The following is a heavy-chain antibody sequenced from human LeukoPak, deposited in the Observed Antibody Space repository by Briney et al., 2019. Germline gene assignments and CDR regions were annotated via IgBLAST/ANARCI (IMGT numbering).Heavy chain of an antibody. Sequence: VASVKVSCKASGYTFTSYDINWVRQAPGHGLEWMGWMNPNSGNTGYAQKFQGRVTMTRNTSISTAYMELSSLRSEDTAVYYCARGAYSSSWYYYYYYGMDVWGQGTTVTVSS. V-gene: IGHV1-8*01. J-gene: IGHJ6*02. D-gene: IGHD6-13*01. CDR3: ARGAYSSSWYYYYYYGMDV. CDR2: MNPNSGNT. CDR1: GYTFTSYD.